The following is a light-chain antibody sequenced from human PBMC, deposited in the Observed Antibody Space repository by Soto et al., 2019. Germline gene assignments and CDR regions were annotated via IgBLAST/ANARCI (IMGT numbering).Light chain of an antibody. J-gene: IGKJ3*01. CDR1: QSVNSNS. Sequence: EIVLTQSPGTLSLSPGERATLSCRASQSVNSNSLAWYQQQYGQPPSLIIYGSSSRATGIPDRFSGSGSGTEFTITINSLEPEDFSVYYCQQYGSSPLFTFGRGTKVDIK. CDR3: QQYGSSPLFT. V-gene: IGKV3-20*01. CDR2: GSS.